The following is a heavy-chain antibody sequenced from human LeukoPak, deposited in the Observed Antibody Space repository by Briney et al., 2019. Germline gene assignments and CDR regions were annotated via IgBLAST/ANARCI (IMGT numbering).Heavy chain of an antibody. Sequence: GGSLRLSCAASGFTVSTNYVSWVRQAPGKGLEWVSVIYSGGNTYYADSVKGRFTISRDSSRNTLYLQMNTLRAEDTAVYYCTRVEAAAGTGSLDSWGQGTLVTVSS. V-gene: IGHV3-53*01. CDR1: GFTVSTNY. J-gene: IGHJ4*02. CDR2: IYSGGNT. D-gene: IGHD6-13*01. CDR3: TRVEAAAGTGSLDS.